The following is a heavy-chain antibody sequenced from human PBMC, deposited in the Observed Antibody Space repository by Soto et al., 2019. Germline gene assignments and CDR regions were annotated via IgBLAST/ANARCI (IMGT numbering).Heavy chain of an antibody. CDR1: GGSISSGDYY. Sequence: SETLSLTCTVSGGSISSGDYYWSWIRQPPGKGLEWIGYIYYSGSTYYNPSLKSRVTISVDTSKSQFSLKLSSVTAADTAVYYCARLGEDYYGSGSYPYWGQGTLVTVSS. D-gene: IGHD3-10*01. V-gene: IGHV4-30-4*01. CDR2: IYYSGST. J-gene: IGHJ4*02. CDR3: ARLGEDYYGSGSYPY.